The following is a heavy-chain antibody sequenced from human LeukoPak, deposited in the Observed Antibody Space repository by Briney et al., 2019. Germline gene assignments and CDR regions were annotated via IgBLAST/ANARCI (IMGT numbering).Heavy chain of an antibody. Sequence: GGSLRLSCAASGFTFDDYGMSWVRHAPGKGLEWVSGINWNGGSTGYADSVKGRFTISRDNAKNSLYLQMNSLRAEDTALYYCARGGTYYYDSSGYYRWGQGTLVTVSS. J-gene: IGHJ5*02. CDR3: ARGGTYYYDSSGYYR. V-gene: IGHV3-20*04. D-gene: IGHD3-22*01. CDR1: GFTFDDYG. CDR2: INWNGGST.